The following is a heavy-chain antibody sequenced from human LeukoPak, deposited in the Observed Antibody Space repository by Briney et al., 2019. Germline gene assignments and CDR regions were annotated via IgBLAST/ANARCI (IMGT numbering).Heavy chain of an antibody. D-gene: IGHD2-15*01. CDR1: GYTFTGYY. CDR2: INPNSGGT. CDR3: ARVMVVAGNGGYFLY. J-gene: IGHJ1*01. V-gene: IGHV1-2*04. Sequence: GASVKVSCKASGYTFTGYYMHWVRQAPGQGLEWMGWINPNSGGTNYAQKFQGWVTMTRDTSISTAYMELSRLRSDDTAVYYCARVMVVAGNGGYFLYWGQGTLVTVSS.